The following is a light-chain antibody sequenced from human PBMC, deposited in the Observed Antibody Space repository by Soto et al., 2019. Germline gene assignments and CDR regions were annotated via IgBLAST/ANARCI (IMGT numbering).Light chain of an antibody. J-gene: IGKJ4*01. CDR1: QRLLHSDGKTY. CDR3: LQAFQLPLS. CDR2: EVS. V-gene: IGKV2D-29*01. Sequence: DVVMTQTPLSLSVTPGQPASISCKSSQRLLHSDGKTYLYWYLQKPGQPPQFLIFEVSHRFSGVXDXXTGSGTGTDFTLEISRVAADDVGVYYCLQAFQLPLSFGGGTKLEIK.